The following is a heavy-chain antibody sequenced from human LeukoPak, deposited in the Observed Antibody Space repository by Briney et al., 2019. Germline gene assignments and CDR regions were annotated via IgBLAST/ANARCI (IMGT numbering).Heavy chain of an antibody. D-gene: IGHD1-26*01. Sequence: PSETLSLTCTVSGGSISSYSWSWIRQPPGKGLEWIGYIYTSGSTNYNPSLKSRVTISVDPSKNQFSLKLGSGADAGTAVCYCARWEVLAGPFDYWGQGTLVTVSS. J-gene: IGHJ4*02. CDR3: ARWEVLAGPFDY. CDR2: IYTSGST. V-gene: IGHV4-4*09. CDR1: GGSISSYS.